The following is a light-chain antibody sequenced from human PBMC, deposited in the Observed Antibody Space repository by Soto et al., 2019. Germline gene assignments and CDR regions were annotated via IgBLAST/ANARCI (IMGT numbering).Light chain of an antibody. V-gene: IGKV1-5*01. J-gene: IGKJ1*01. CDR3: QHYNSYSEA. Sequence: DIQMTQSPSTLSAFVGDRVTITCRASQSISNWLAWYQQRPGKAPKLLIYDASSLESGVPSRFSGSGSGTEFTLTISSLQPDDFETYYCQHYNSYSEAFGQGTKVDIK. CDR1: QSISNW. CDR2: DAS.